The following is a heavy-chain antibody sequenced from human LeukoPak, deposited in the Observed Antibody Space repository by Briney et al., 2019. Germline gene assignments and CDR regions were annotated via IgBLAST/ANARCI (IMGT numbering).Heavy chain of an antibody. D-gene: IGHD3-16*01. Sequence: PSETLSLTCTVSGGSISTSNYYWGWIRQPPGKGLEWIGNIFYSGSTYYSPSVKSRVTISLDTSRNQFSLKLNSVTAADTAVYYCARSNQISPTYDYVWGSYYYWGQGTLVTVSS. V-gene: IGHV4-39*07. CDR1: GGSISTSNYY. CDR2: IFYSGST. J-gene: IGHJ4*02. CDR3: ARSNQISPTYDYVWGSYYY.